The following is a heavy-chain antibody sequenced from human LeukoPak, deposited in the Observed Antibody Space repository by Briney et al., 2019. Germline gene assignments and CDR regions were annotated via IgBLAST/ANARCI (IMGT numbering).Heavy chain of an antibody. CDR3: ARTYGSGSYYQDY. J-gene: IGHJ4*02. CDR1: GGSISSGGYY. V-gene: IGHV4-31*03. Sequence: PSETLSLTCTVSGGSISSGGYYWSWIRQHPGKGLEWIGYIYYSGSTYYNPSLKSRVTISVDMSKNQFSLKLSSVTAADTAVYYCARTYGSGSYYQDYWGQGTLVTVSS. CDR2: IYYSGST. D-gene: IGHD3-10*01.